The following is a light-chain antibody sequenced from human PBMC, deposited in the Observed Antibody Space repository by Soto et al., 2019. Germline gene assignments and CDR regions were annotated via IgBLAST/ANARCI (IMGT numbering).Light chain of an antibody. CDR3: QQYNSYPWT. CDR1: QSISSW. J-gene: IGKJ1*01. V-gene: IGKV1-5*03. Sequence: DIQMTQSPSTLSASVGDRVTITCRASQSISSWLAWYPQKPGKAPKLLIYKASSLESGIPSRFSGSGSGTEFTLTISSLQPDDFATDYCQQYNSYPWTFGQGTKVEIK. CDR2: KAS.